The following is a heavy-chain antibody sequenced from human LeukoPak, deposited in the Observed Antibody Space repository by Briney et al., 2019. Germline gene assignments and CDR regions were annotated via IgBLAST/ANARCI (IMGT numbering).Heavy chain of an antibody. D-gene: IGHD2-15*01. J-gene: IGHJ5*02. Sequence: SETLSPTCTVSGGSISSYYWTWIRQPAGKGLEWIGRIYIFSGSTNYNPSLKSRVTISVDTSKNQFSLKLTSVTAADTAVYYCARVDGSCSGGSCPSGNWFDPWGQGTLVTVSS. CDR3: ARVDGSCSGGSCPSGNWFDP. CDR1: GGSISSYY. V-gene: IGHV4-4*07. CDR2: IYIFSGST.